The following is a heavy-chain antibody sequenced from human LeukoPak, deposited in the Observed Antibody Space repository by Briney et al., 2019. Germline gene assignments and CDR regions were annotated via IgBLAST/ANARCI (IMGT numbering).Heavy chain of an antibody. CDR2: INWNGGST. D-gene: IGHD6-13*01. V-gene: IGHV3-20*04. J-gene: IGHJ4*02. Sequence: PGGSLRLSCAASGFTFDDYGMSWVRQSPGKGLEWVSGINWNGGSTGYADSVKGRFTISRDNAKNSLYLQMNSLRAEDTALYYCATVLDYSSPGSDVDYWGQGTLVTVSS. CDR3: ATVLDYSSPGSDVDY. CDR1: GFTFDDYG.